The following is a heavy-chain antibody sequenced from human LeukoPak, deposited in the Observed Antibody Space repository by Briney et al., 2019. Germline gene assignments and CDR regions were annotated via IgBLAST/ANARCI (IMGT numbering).Heavy chain of an antibody. V-gene: IGHV4-31*03. CDR2: IYYSGST. Sequence: PSQTLSLTCIVSGGSISSGGYYWSWIRQHPGKGLEWIGYIYYSGSTYYNPSLKSRVTISVDTSKNQFSLKLSSVTAADTAVYYCARDDSSLFDYWGQGTLVTVSS. CDR3: ARDDSSLFDY. CDR1: GGSISSGGYY. D-gene: IGHD3-22*01. J-gene: IGHJ4*02.